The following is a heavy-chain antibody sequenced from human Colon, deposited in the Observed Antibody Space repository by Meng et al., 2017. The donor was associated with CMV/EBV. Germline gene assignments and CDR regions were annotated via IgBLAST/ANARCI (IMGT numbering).Heavy chain of an antibody. J-gene: IGHJ3*02. D-gene: IGHD2-2*01. V-gene: IGHV4-61*08. Sequence: SETLSLTCNVSGGSVSSGGYYWSRIRQPPGKGLEWIGYIYYSGGTNYNPSLKSRVTISVDTSKNQFSLRLSSVTAADTAVYYCARDCSSTRCYEGYRAFDIWGQGTKVTVSS. CDR3: ARDCSSTRCYEGYRAFDI. CDR1: GGSVSSGGYY. CDR2: IYYSGGT.